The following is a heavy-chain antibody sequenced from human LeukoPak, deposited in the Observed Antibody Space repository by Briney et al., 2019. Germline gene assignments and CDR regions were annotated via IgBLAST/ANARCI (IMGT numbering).Heavy chain of an antibody. Sequence: TSETLPLTCAVSGGSINSYYWNWIRQPPGKGLEWIGYICCSGSTYYNPSLKSRVTISVDTSKNQFSLKLSSVTAADTAVYYCARAESFDYWGQGTLVTVSS. CDR1: GGSINSYY. CDR2: ICCSGST. V-gene: IGHV4-4*08. J-gene: IGHJ4*02. CDR3: ARAESFDY.